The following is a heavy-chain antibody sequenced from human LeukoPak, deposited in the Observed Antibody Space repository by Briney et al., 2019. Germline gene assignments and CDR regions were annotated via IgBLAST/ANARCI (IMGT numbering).Heavy chain of an antibody. Sequence: GASVKVSCKASGGTFSSYAISWVRQAPGQGLEWMGRIIPILGIANYAQKYQGRVTITTDESTSTAYMELSSLRSEDTAVYYCARGPRWDSNYDAYYFDYWGQGTLVTVSS. CDR2: IIPILGIA. V-gene: IGHV1-69*04. CDR1: GGTFSSYA. CDR3: ARGPRWDSNYDAYYFDY. J-gene: IGHJ4*02. D-gene: IGHD4-11*01.